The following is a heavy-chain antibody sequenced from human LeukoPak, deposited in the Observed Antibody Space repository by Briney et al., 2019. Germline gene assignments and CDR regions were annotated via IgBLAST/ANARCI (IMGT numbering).Heavy chain of an antibody. D-gene: IGHD5-18*01. CDR3: AKVRGIQQLNWFDP. V-gene: IGHV3-23*01. CDR2: ISGSGGST. CDR1: GFTFSSYA. J-gene: IGHJ5*02. Sequence: GGSLRLSFAASGFTFSSYAMSWVRQAPGKGLEWVSAISGSGGSTYYADSVKGRFTISRDNSKNTLYLQMNSLRAEDTAVYYCAKVRGIQQLNWFDPWGQGTLVTVSS.